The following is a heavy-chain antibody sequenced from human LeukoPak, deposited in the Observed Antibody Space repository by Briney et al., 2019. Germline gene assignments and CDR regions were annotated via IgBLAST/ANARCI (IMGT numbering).Heavy chain of an antibody. Sequence: SETLSLTCTVSGGSISSYYWSWFRQPPGKGLEWIGYIYYSGSTNYNPSLKSRVTISVDTSKNQFSLKLSSVTAADTAVYYCARTPADYGDWFDPWGQGTLVTVSS. J-gene: IGHJ5*02. CDR1: GGSISSYY. V-gene: IGHV4-59*08. CDR2: IYYSGST. CDR3: ARTPADYGDWFDP. D-gene: IGHD4-17*01.